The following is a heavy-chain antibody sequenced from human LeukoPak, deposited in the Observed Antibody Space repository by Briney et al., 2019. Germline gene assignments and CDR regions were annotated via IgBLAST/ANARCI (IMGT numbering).Heavy chain of an antibody. CDR3: VRHNYGYDY. Sequence: GGSLRLYCAASGFAFSRYWMHWVRQVPGKELVWVSHSHNDGNSVSYADSVKGRFTVSRDNAKNTLYLQMNRRRAEDSAVYYCVRHNYGYDYWGQGTQVTVSS. CDR2: SHNDGNSV. CDR1: GFAFSRYW. V-gene: IGHV3-74*01. J-gene: IGHJ4*02. D-gene: IGHD3-10*01.